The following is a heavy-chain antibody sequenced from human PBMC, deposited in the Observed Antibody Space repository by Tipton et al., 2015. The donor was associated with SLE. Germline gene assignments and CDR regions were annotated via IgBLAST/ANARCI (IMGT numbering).Heavy chain of an antibody. CDR3: AKEGDGSANYHYRGVYL. CDR1: GDSINSVGYY. J-gene: IGHJ6*02. CDR2: IYYSGST. Sequence: TLSLTCTVSGDSINSVGYYWTWIRQHPRRGLEWIGSIYYSGSTSSNPSLESRVTISLDTSKNQFSLEMTSVTAADTAVYYCAKEGDGSANYHYRGVYLWGQGTTVTVSS. V-gene: IGHV4-31*03. D-gene: IGHD2-15*01.